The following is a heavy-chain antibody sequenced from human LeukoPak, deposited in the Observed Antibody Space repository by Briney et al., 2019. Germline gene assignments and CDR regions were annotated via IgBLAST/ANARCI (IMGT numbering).Heavy chain of an antibody. D-gene: IGHD2-2*01. CDR1: GFTFSSYA. V-gene: IGHV3-23*01. Sequence: GGSLRLSCAASGFTFSSYAMSWVRQAPGKGLEWVSAISGSGTSTYYTDSIKGRFSISRDNSKNTVYLQMNSLRAEDTAVYYCAGAKLGYCSSTSCSLAYWGQGALVTVSS. CDR2: ISGSGTST. CDR3: AGAKLGYCSSTSCSLAY. J-gene: IGHJ4*02.